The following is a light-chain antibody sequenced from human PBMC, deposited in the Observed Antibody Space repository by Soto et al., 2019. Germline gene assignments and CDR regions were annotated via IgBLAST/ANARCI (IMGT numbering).Light chain of an antibody. CDR3: CSYAGSRSVV. CDR2: DVY. J-gene: IGLJ2*01. CDR1: SSDIGAYNY. Sequence: QSALTQPRSVSGSPGESVTISCTGTSSDIGAYNYVFWYRQYPGKSPKLMIYDVYKRPSGVPDRFSGSKSANTASLTISGLQTEDEADYHCCSYAGSRSVVFGGGTKVTVL. V-gene: IGLV2-11*01.